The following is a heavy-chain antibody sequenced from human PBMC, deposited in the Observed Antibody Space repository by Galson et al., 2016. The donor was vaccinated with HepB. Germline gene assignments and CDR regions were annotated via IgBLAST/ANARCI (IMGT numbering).Heavy chain of an antibody. V-gene: IGHV4-4*01. J-gene: IGHJ4*02. CDR1: GASIXTNTW. CDR2: VHHTGAT. Sequence: ETLSLTCTVSGASIXTNTWWSWVRXXXGXXLEWIGXVHHTGATQKNPSLRSRVTIEVDTSKNQISLNLKSMTAADTAIYFCARANIINTAFDYWGQGSLVTVSS. CDR3: ARANIINTAFDY. D-gene: IGHD2/OR15-2a*01.